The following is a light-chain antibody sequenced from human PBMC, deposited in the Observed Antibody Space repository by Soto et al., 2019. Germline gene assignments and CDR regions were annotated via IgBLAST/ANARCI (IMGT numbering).Light chain of an antibody. CDR1: QRITDW. Sequence: DIQMTQSPSTLSASVGDRVTITCRASQRITDWLAWYQQKPGKAPPFLSYKASHFAGGVPSRFSGSGSGTEFTLTISSVQPDDFATDCCQDWDDDSWTFGQGTKVEIK. J-gene: IGKJ1*01. V-gene: IGKV1-5*03. CDR3: QDWDDDSWT. CDR2: KAS.